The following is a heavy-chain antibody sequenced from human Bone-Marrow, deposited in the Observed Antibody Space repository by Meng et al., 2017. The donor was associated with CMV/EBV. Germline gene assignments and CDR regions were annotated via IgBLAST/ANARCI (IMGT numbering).Heavy chain of an antibody. CDR2: IRYDGSNK. J-gene: IGHJ6*02. CDR3: ANRGDGYCSSTSCYRYYYYGMDV. Sequence: GGSLRLSCAASGFTFSSYGMHWVRQAPGKGLEWVAFIRYDGSNKYYADSVKGRFTISRDNSKNTLYLQMNGLRAEDTAVYYCANRGDGYCSSTSCYRYYYYGMDVWGQGTTVTVSS. V-gene: IGHV3-30*02. D-gene: IGHD2-2*01. CDR1: GFTFSSYG.